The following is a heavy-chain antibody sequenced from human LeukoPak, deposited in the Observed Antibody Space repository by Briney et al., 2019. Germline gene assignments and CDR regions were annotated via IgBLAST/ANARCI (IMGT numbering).Heavy chain of an antibody. Sequence: TSETLSLTCTVSGGSISSYYWSWIRQPPGKVLEWIGYIYYSGSTNYNPSLKSRVTISVDTSKNQFSLKLSSVTAADTAVYYCARSIVWNSSGWSFDYWGQGTLVTVSS. J-gene: IGHJ4*02. D-gene: IGHD6-19*01. CDR3: ARSIVWNSSGWSFDY. V-gene: IGHV4-59*08. CDR1: GGSISSYY. CDR2: IYYSGST.